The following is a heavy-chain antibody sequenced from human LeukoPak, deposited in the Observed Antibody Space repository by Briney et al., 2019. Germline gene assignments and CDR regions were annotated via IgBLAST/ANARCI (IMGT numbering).Heavy chain of an antibody. J-gene: IGHJ5*02. Sequence: PSETLSLTCSVSGDSISSYYWSWIRQPPGKGLEWIGYIYYTGSTNYNPSLKSRVTISVDTSKNQFSLKVSSVTAADTAVYYCARRAHTVTDHHWFDPWGQGTLVTVSS. CDR2: IYYTGST. V-gene: IGHV4-59*01. D-gene: IGHD4-17*01. CDR3: ARRAHTVTDHHWFDP. CDR1: GDSISSYY.